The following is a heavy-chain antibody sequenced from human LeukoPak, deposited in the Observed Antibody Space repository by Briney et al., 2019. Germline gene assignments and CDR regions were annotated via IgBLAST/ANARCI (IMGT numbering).Heavy chain of an antibody. D-gene: IGHD7-27*01. V-gene: IGHV3-64D*06. CDR1: GFTFSSYA. J-gene: IGHJ4*02. CDR2: ITSNGETT. CDR3: LKDRLGTGDY. Sequence: PGGSLRLSCSASGFTFSSYAMHWVRQAPGKGLEYVSSITSNGETTYYTDSVKGRFTISRDNSKNTLYLQMSSLRAEDTAVYYCLKDRLGTGDYWGQGTLVSVSS.